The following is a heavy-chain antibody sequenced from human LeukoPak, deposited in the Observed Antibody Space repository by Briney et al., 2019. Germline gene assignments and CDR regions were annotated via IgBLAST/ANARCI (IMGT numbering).Heavy chain of an antibody. CDR2: ISYDGSNK. D-gene: IGHD2-21*02. CDR3: ARDGRPSFVVVTANYFDY. V-gene: IGHV3-30*04. Sequence: PGRSLRLSCAASGFTFSSYAMHWVRQAPGKGLEWVAVISYDGSNKYYADSVKGRFTISRDNSKNTLYLQMNSLRAEDTAVYYCARDGRPSFVVVTANYFDYWGQGTLVTVFS. J-gene: IGHJ4*02. CDR1: GFTFSSYA.